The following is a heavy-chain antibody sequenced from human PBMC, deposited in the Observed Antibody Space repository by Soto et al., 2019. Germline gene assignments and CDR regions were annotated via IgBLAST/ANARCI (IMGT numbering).Heavy chain of an antibody. CDR2: IYYSGST. D-gene: IGHD3-9*01. J-gene: IGHJ4*02. Sequence: NPSETLSLTCTVSGGSISSGGYYWSWIRQHPGKGLEWIGYIYYSGSTYYNPSLKSRVTISVDTSKNQFSLKLSSVTAADTAVYYCARAPVLRYFDWSPIDYWGQGTLVTVSS. CDR1: GGSISSGGYY. V-gene: IGHV4-31*03. CDR3: ARAPVLRYFDWSPIDY.